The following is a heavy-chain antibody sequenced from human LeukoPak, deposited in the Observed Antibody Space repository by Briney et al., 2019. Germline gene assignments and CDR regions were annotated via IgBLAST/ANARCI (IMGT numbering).Heavy chain of an antibody. D-gene: IGHD5-18*01. J-gene: IGHJ4*02. V-gene: IGHV3-66*01. CDR1: GFTVSTNY. Sequence: GGSLRLSCAVSGFTVSTNYMNWVRQASGKGLEWVSTIYRDGKTFYRESVKGRFTISRDNAKNSLYLQMNSLRAEDTAVYYCARLFSVPTWIQHLYYFDYWGQGTLVTVSS. CDR3: ARLFSVPTWIQHLYYFDY. CDR2: IYRDGKT.